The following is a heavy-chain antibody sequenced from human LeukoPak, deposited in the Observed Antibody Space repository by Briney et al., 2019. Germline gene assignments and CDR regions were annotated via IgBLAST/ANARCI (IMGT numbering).Heavy chain of an antibody. Sequence: GGSLRLSCAASGFTFSSYAMHWVRQAPGKGLEWVAVISYDGSNKYYADSVKGRFTISRDNSKNTLYLQMNSLRAEDTAVYYCARDRSEWLIYYYYGMDVWGQGTTVTVSS. J-gene: IGHJ6*02. CDR3: ARDRSEWLIYYYYGMDV. V-gene: IGHV3-30-3*01. CDR1: GFTFSSYA. D-gene: IGHD6-19*01. CDR2: ISYDGSNK.